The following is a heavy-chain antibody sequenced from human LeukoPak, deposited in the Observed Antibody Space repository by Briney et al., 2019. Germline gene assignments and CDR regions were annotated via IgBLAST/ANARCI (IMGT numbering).Heavy chain of an antibody. CDR1: GFTFSSFA. Sequence: GSLRLSCAASGFTFSSFAMSWVRQAPGKGLEWVSVISGSGGSTNYADSVKGRFTISRDNFKNTLSLQMNSLRAEDTAVYYCAKDMRYSSTWYPFDYWGQGTLVSVSS. J-gene: IGHJ4*02. V-gene: IGHV3-23*01. CDR3: AKDMRYSSTWYPFDY. CDR2: ISGSGGST. D-gene: IGHD6-13*01.